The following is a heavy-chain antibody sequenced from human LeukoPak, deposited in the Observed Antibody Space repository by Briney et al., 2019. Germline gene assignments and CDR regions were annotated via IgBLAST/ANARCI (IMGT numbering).Heavy chain of an antibody. Sequence: GVLRLSCTASGFSFSGHWMHWARQLPGKGLVWFSRISPTGSTTSYADSVKGRFTVSRDNAKNTLYLQVNNLRAEDTAVYYCARGPNSNWSGLDFWGQGTLLTVSS. CDR2: ISPTGSTT. V-gene: IGHV3-74*01. J-gene: IGHJ4*02. CDR1: GFSFSGHW. D-gene: IGHD6-6*01. CDR3: ARGPNSNWSGLDF.